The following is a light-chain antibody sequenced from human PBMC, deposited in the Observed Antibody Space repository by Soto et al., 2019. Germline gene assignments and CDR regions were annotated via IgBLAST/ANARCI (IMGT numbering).Light chain of an antibody. Sequence: EIVVTQSPATLSVSPGERVTLSCRASQSVSSSLAWYQQRPGQAPRLLIYDTSTRAPGIAARFSGSGSGTEFTLTISSLQSEDVAVYYCQQYVHWPPGTFGPGTQVDIK. CDR3: QQYVHWPPGT. CDR1: QSVSSS. V-gene: IGKV3-15*01. J-gene: IGKJ1*01. CDR2: DTS.